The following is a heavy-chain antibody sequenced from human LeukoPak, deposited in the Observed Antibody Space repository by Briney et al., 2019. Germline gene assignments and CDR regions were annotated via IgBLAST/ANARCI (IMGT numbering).Heavy chain of an antibody. CDR1: GGSISSYY. D-gene: IGHD3-9*01. Sequence: SETLSLTCTVSGGSISSYYWSWIRQPPGKGLEWIGEINHSGSTNYNPSLKSRVTISVDTSKNQFSLKLSSVTAADTAVYYCARARTIILTGYSPWFDPWGQGTLVTVSS. CDR2: INHSGST. CDR3: ARARTIILTGYSPWFDP. J-gene: IGHJ5*02. V-gene: IGHV4-34*01.